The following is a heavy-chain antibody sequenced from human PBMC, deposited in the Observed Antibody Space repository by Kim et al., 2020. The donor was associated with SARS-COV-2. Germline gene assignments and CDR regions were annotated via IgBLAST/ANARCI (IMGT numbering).Heavy chain of an antibody. CDR3: ARFDGNGLDV. CDR1: RFTFPTYH. V-gene: IGHV3-21*01. Sequence: GGSLRLSCAASRFTFPTYHMNWVRQAPGKGLEWVSSISFSGTYIYYADSVRGRFTISRDNAKDSLSLQMNSLRAEDTGVYYCARFDGNGLDVWGQGTT. D-gene: IGHD3-9*01. CDR2: ISFSGTYI. J-gene: IGHJ6*02.